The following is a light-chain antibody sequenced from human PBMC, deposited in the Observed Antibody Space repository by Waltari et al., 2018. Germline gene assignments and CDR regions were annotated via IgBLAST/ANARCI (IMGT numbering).Light chain of an antibody. CDR1: QSLLHSNGYNY. Sequence: DIVVTQSTLSLPVTPGEPAYLSCRSSQSLLHSNGYNYLDWYLQKPGQSPQLLIYLGSNRASGVPDRFSGSGSGTDFTLKISRVEAEDVGVYYCMQSLRALWTFGQGTKVEIK. J-gene: IGKJ1*01. CDR3: MQSLRALWT. V-gene: IGKV2-28*01. CDR2: LGS.